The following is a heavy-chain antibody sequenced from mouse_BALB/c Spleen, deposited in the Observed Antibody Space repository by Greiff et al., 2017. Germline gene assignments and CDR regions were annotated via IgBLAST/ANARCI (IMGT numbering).Heavy chain of an antibody. CDR1: GYTFTSYW. CDR2: IYPSDSYT. CDR3: TRGQLGLIYYAMDY. J-gene: IGHJ4*01. Sequence: VQLQQPGAELVRPGASVKLSCKASGYTFTSYWINWVKQRPGQGLEWIGNIYPSDSYTNYNQKFKDKATLTVDKSSSTAYMQLSSPTSEDSAVYYCTRGQLGLIYYAMDYWGQGTSVTVSS. V-gene: IGHV1-69*02. D-gene: IGHD3-2*01.